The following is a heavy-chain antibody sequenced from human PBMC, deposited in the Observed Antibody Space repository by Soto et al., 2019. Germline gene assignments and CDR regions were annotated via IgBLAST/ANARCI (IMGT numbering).Heavy chain of an antibody. V-gene: IGHV4-39*01. CDR2: IYYSGTT. CDR1: GGSISSSGYY. Sequence: QLQESGPGLVTPSETLSLTCTVSGGSISSSGYYWGWIRQPPGKGLEWIGSIYYSGTTYYNPSLKSRVTISVDTSQNQFSLKLISVTAADTAVYYCARHLRGGGSCCYLFDYCGQGTLVTVSS. CDR3: ARHLRGGGSCCYLFDY. D-gene: IGHD2-15*01. J-gene: IGHJ4*02.